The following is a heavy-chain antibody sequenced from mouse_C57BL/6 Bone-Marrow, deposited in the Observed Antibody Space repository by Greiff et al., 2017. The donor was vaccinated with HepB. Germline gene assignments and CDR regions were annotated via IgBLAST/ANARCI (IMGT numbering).Heavy chain of an antibody. V-gene: IGHV14-4*01. CDR1: GFNIKDDY. CDR3: TKAGSSYYFDY. J-gene: IGHJ2*01. Sequence: LVESGAELVRPGASVKLSCTASGFNIKDDYMHWVKQRPEQGLEWIGWIDPENGDTEYASKFQGKATITADTSSNTAYLQLSSLTSEDTAVYYCTKAGSSYYFDYWGQGTTLTVSS. D-gene: IGHD1-1*01. CDR2: IDPENGDT.